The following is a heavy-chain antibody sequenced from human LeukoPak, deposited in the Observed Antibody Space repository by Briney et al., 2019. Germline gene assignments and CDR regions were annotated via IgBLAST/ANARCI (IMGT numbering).Heavy chain of an antibody. CDR2: INPNSGGT. V-gene: IGHV1-2*02. Sequence: ASVKVSCKASGYTFTGYYMHWVRQAPGQGLEWMGWINPNSGGTNYAQKFQGRVTMTRDTSISTAYMELSRLRSDDTAVYYCARDYDFWSGYYHNWFDPWGQGTLVTVSS. CDR1: GYTFTGYY. CDR3: ARDYDFWSGYYHNWFDP. D-gene: IGHD3-3*01. J-gene: IGHJ5*02.